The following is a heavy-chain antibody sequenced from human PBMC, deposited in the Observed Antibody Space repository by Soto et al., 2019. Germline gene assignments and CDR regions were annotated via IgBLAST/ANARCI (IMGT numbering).Heavy chain of an antibody. CDR3: AALRHTGYSSSWSNWWADKDLGFQH. CDR1: GYTFTNYD. D-gene: IGHD6-13*01. J-gene: IGHJ1*01. Sequence: ASVKVSCKASGYTFTNYDINWVRQATGQGLEWMGWMNPKSGNTGYAQQFQGRVTITRDMSTSTAYMELSSLRSEDTAVYYCAALRHTGYSSSWSNWWADKDLGFQHWGQGTLVTVSS. V-gene: IGHV1-8*01. CDR2: MNPKSGNT.